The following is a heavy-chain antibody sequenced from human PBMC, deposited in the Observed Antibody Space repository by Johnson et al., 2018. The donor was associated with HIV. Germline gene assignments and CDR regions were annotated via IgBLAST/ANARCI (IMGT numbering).Heavy chain of an antibody. V-gene: IGHV3-33*01. CDR3: TTDLGGEDAFDI. CDR1: GFTFSSYG. D-gene: IGHD3-16*01. J-gene: IGHJ3*02. CDR2: IWYDGSNK. Sequence: QVQLVESGGGVVQPGRSLRLSCAASGFTFSSYGMHWVRQAPGKGLEWVAVIWYDGSNKYYADSVKGRFTISRDNSKNTLYLQMNSLKTEDTAVYYCTTDLGGEDAFDIWGQGTMVTVSS.